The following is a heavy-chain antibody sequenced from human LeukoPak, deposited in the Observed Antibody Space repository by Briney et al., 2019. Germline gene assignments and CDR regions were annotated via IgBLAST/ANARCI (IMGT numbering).Heavy chain of an antibody. D-gene: IGHD1-26*01. CDR1: TYSINSDYH. CDR3: ARHVSGNLWYFDD. Sequence: PSETLSLTCTISTYSINSDYHWAWIRQPPRKRLEWIGSIYHTGRTYYNPAHKTRVTILLDTSSNQFSLRLSSVTASDTAVYFCARHVSGNLWYFDDWGQGTLVTVSS. CDR2: IYHTGRT. V-gene: IGHV4-38-2*02. J-gene: IGHJ4*02.